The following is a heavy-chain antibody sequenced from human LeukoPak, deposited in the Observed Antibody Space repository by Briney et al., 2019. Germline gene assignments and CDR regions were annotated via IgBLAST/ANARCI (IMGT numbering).Heavy chain of an antibody. D-gene: IGHD3-3*01. V-gene: IGHV1-2*02. CDR3: ARTTSDFWSGPHMDV. J-gene: IGHJ6*03. CDR2: INPNSGDT. CDR1: GYTFTGYY. Sequence: ASVKVSCKASGYTFTGYYMHWVRQAPGQGLEWMGWINPNSGDTNFAQKFQGRVTMTTDTSISTAYMELSRLRSDDTAVYYCARTTSDFWSGPHMDVWGKGTTVTGSS.